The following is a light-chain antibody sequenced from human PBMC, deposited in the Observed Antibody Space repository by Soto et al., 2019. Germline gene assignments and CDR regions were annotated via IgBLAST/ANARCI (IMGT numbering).Light chain of an antibody. J-gene: IGKJ3*01. V-gene: IGKV1-39*01. CDR2: AAS. Sequence: DIRMTQSPLSLSASVGDRVTITCRASQSISDYVNWYQQKPGKAPKLLIFAASSLPSGVPSRFSGSGSGTDFTLAISSVSPEDYATYHCQQSHSVPFTFSPGTKVHIE. CDR3: QQSHSVPFT. CDR1: QSISDY.